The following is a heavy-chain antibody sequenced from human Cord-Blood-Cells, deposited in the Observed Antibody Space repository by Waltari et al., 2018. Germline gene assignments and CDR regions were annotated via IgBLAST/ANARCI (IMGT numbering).Heavy chain of an antibody. D-gene: IGHD6-13*01. CDR3: ARREAAAGTFRYYYYGMDV. CDR2: IYPGDPDT. CDR1: GYSFTSYW. Sequence: EVQLVQSGAEVKKPGESLKISCKGSGYSFTSYWIGWVRQMPGKGLEWMGIIYPGDPDTRYSTSFQGQVTISADKSISTAYLQWSSLKASDTAMYYCARREAAAGTFRYYYYGMDVWGQGTTVTVSS. V-gene: IGHV5-51*03. J-gene: IGHJ6*02.